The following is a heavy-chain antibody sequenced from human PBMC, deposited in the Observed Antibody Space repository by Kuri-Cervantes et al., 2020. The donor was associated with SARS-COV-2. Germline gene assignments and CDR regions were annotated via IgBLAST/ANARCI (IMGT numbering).Heavy chain of an antibody. J-gene: IGHJ4*02. Sequence: GSLRLPFAVYGGSFSGYYWSWIRQPPGKGLEWIGEINHSGSTNYNPSLKSRVTISVDTSKNQFSLKLSSVTAADTAVYYCARGRIAAAGKTFDYWGQGTLVTVSS. CDR1: GGSFSGYY. D-gene: IGHD6-13*01. CDR2: INHSGST. CDR3: ARGRIAAAGKTFDY. V-gene: IGHV4-34*01.